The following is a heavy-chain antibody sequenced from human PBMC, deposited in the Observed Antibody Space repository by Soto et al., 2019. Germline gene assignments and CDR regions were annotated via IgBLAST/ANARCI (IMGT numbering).Heavy chain of an antibody. CDR1: GFTFSSYW. D-gene: IGHD3-9*01. V-gene: IGHV3-7*01. Sequence: GGSLRLCCAASGFTFSSYWMSWVRQAPGKGLEWVANIKQDGSEKYYVDSVKGRFTISRDNAKNSLYLQMNSLRAEDTAVYYCAREIPRYFDWPRDYYYYYYMDVWGKGTTVTVSS. CDR3: AREIPRYFDWPRDYYYYYYMDV. CDR2: IKQDGSEK. J-gene: IGHJ6*03.